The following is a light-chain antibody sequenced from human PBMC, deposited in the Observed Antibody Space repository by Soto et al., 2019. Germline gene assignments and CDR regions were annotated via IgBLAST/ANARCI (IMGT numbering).Light chain of an antibody. Sequence: QSVMTQPPSVSGAPGQRVTISCTGSSSNIGAGYDVHWYQQLPGTAPKLLIYGNSNRPSGVPDRFSGSKSGTSASLAITGLQAEDEADYYCQSYDSSLSGVGFGGVTKLTVL. CDR2: GNS. CDR3: QSYDSSLSGVG. J-gene: IGLJ2*01. CDR1: SSNIGAGYD. V-gene: IGLV1-40*01.